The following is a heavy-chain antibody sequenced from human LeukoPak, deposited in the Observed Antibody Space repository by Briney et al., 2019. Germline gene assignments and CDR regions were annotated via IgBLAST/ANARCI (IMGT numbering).Heavy chain of an antibody. D-gene: IGHD3-22*01. J-gene: IGHJ3*02. V-gene: IGHV3-30*02. CDR2: IRYDGSNK. CDR3: AKTYYDSSGDAFDI. Sequence: GGSLRLSXAASGFTFSSYGMHWVRQTPGKGLEWVAFIRYDGSNKYYADSVKGRFTISRDNSKNTLYLQMNSLRAEDTAVYYCAKTYYDSSGDAFDIWGQGTMVTVSS. CDR1: GFTFSSYG.